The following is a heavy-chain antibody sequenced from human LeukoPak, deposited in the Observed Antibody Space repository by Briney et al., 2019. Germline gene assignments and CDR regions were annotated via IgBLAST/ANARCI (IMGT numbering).Heavy chain of an antibody. CDR1: GYTFTGYY. CDR2: INPNSGGT. Sequence: ASVKVSCKASGYTFTGYYMHWVRQAPGQGLEWMGWINPNSGGTNYAQKFQGRVTMTRDTSISTAYMELSRLISDDTAIYYCANIAAAITGGANFDHWGQGTLVTVSS. V-gene: IGHV1-2*02. J-gene: IGHJ4*02. D-gene: IGHD6-13*01. CDR3: ANIAAAITGGANFDH.